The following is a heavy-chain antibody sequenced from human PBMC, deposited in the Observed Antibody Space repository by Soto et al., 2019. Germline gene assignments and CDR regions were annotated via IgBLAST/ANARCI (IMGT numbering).Heavy chain of an antibody. CDR1: GASVSSNSAA. D-gene: IGHD3-10*01. CDR3: ARGYYGSGSDYGSGYYYGMDV. Sequence: LSQTLSLTCPISGASVSSNSAAWKWIRQSPSRGLEWLGRTYYRSKWYNDYAVSVKSRITINPDTSKNQFSLQLNSVTPEDTAVYYCARGYYGSGSDYGSGYYYGMDVCSQRTTFPAS. J-gene: IGHJ6*02. CDR2: TYYRSKWYN. V-gene: IGHV6-1*01.